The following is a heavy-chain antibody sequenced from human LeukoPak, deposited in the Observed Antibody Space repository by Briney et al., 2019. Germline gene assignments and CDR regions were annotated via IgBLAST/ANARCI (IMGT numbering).Heavy chain of an antibody. V-gene: IGHV1-2*02. Sequence: ASVNVSCKASGNTFTGYYMHWVRQAPGQGLGWMGWINPNSGGTNYAQKFQGRVTMTRDTSISTAYMELSRLRSDDTAVYYCAWGYSSSRANDAFDIWGQGTMVTVSS. CDR3: AWGYSSSRANDAFDI. J-gene: IGHJ3*02. CDR1: GNTFTGYY. CDR2: INPNSGGT. D-gene: IGHD6-13*01.